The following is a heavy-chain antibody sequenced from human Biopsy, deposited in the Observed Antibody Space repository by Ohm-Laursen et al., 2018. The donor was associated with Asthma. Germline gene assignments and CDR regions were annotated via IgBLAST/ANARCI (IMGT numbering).Heavy chain of an antibody. CDR2: IKHDGTEK. CDR3: ARTFHFWSPYHAEHYQL. J-gene: IGHJ1*01. CDR1: GFMFRSFG. V-gene: IGHV3-7*01. D-gene: IGHD3-3*02. Sequence: SLRLSCSASGFMFRSFGMHWVRQAPGKGLEWVANIKHDGTEKNHVDSLKGRFTISRDNAKNSLYLQMNSLIAEDTAVYYCARTFHFWSPYHAEHYQLWGQGTLVTVPS.